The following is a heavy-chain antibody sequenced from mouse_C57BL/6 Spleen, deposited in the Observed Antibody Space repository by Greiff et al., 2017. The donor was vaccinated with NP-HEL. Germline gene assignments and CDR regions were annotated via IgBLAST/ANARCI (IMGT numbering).Heavy chain of an antibody. Sequence: VQLQQSGAELVKPGASVKLSCKASGYTFTSYWMHWVKQRPGQGLEWIGMIHPNSGSTNYNEKFKSKATLTVDKSSSTAYMQLSSLTSEDSAVYYCARSPITTVVAHYYAMDYWGQGTSVTVSS. D-gene: IGHD1-1*01. CDR3: ARSPITTVVAHYYAMDY. CDR1: GYTFTSYW. CDR2: IHPNSGST. J-gene: IGHJ4*01. V-gene: IGHV1-64*01.